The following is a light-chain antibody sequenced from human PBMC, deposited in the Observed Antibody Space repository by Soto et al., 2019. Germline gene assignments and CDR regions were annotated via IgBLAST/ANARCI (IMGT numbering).Light chain of an antibody. CDR2: GAS. J-gene: IGKJ1*01. CDR3: QQYNKWPLT. Sequence: EIVLTQSPGTLSLSPGERATLSCRASQSVTSSYLAWYQQTPGQAPRLLIYGASTRATGIPVRFSGSASGTEFTLTISSLQSEDFKVYYCQQYNKWPLTFGQGTKVDIK. V-gene: IGKV3-15*01. CDR1: QSVTSSY.